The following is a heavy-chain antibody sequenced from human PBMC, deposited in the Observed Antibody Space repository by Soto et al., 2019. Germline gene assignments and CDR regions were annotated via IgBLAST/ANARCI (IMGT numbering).Heavy chain of an antibody. Sequence: QVQLQESGPGLVKPSQTLSLTCTVSGGSISSGAYYWSWIRQHPGKGLEWIGYIYYSGTTYYNPSLKSRLSISLDTSKNQFSLRLSSVTAADTAIYYCARNFDSSGWYDCWGRGTLVTVSS. CDR2: IYYSGTT. D-gene: IGHD6-19*01. CDR1: GGSISSGAYY. CDR3: ARNFDSSGWYDC. J-gene: IGHJ4*02. V-gene: IGHV4-31*03.